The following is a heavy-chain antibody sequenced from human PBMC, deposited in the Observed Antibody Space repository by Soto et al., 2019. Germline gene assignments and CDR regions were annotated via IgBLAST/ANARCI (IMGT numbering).Heavy chain of an antibody. Sequence: ASETLSLTCTVSGGSISSGCYYWSWIRQHPGKGLEWIGYIYYTGDTNSNPSLKGRLTISIDTSKNQFSLKLSSVTAADTAIYYCARYARIPDYWGQGTLVTVSS. CDR2: IYYTGDT. V-gene: IGHV4-61*01. D-gene: IGHD2-2*01. J-gene: IGHJ4*02. CDR3: ARYARIPDY. CDR1: GGSISSGCYY.